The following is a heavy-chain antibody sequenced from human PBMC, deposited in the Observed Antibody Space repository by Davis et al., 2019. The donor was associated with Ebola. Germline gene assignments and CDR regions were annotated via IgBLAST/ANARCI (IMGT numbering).Heavy chain of an antibody. D-gene: IGHD2-2*01. CDR2: IWYDGSNK. CDR1: GFTFSSYG. Sequence: PGGSLRLSCAASGFTFSSYGMHWVRQAPGKGLEWVAVIWYDGSNKYYADSVKGRFTISRDNSKNTLYLQMNSLRAEDTAVYYCARALVVVPAAIDYWGQGTLVTVSS. J-gene: IGHJ4*02. V-gene: IGHV3-33*01. CDR3: ARALVVVPAAIDY.